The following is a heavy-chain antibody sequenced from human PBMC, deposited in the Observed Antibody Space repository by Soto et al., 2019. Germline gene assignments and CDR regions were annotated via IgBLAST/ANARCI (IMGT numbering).Heavy chain of an antibody. CDR1: GFTFSNAW. D-gene: IGHD5-18*01. CDR2: IKSKTDGGTT. Sequence: PGGSLRLSCAASGFTFSNAWMSWVRQAPGKGLEWVGRIKSKTDGGTTDYAAPVKGRFTISRDDSKNTLYLQMNSLKTEDTAVYYCTTDSDRGYSYGYVAAFDIWGQGTMVT. CDR3: TTDSDRGYSYGYVAAFDI. J-gene: IGHJ3*02. V-gene: IGHV3-15*01.